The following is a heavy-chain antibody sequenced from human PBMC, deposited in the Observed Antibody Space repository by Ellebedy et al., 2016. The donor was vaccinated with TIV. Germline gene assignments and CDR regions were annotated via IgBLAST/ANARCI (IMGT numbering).Heavy chain of an antibody. CDR1: GYTFTGYC. CDR3: AREGYDSSGLDY. CDR2: INPNSGGT. V-gene: IGHV1-2*02. D-gene: IGHD3-22*01. Sequence: ASVKVSCXASGYTFTGYCMHWVRQAPGQGLEWMGWINPNSGGTNYAQKFQGRVTMTRDTSISTAYMELSRLRSDDTAVYYCAREGYDSSGLDYWGQGTLVTVSS. J-gene: IGHJ4*02.